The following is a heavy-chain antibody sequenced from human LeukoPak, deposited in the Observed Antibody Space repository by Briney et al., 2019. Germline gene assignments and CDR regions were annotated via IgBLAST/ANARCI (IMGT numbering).Heavy chain of an antibody. Sequence: VGSLRLSCAASGFVFSNYGIHWVRQAPGKGLEWVAVIWYDGSHENYADSVKGRFTISRDNSENTLYLQMNSLRAEDTAVYYCARDSWLGEFSGPFDIWGQGTMVTVSS. J-gene: IGHJ3*02. CDR3: ARDSWLGEFSGPFDI. D-gene: IGHD3-10*01. CDR1: GFVFSNYG. CDR2: IWYDGSHE. V-gene: IGHV3-33*01.